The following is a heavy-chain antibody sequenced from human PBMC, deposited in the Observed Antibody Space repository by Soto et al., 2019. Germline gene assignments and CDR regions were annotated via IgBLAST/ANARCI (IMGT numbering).Heavy chain of an antibody. CDR3: ASGRLVSRYYGLDV. Sequence: SETLSLTCTVSGGSMNYYYWIWIRQPAGKGLEWIGRIFTSGNTNYNPSLRSRLTMSVDTSTNQVSLRLTSVTAADTAVYYCASGRLVSRYYGLDVWGQGTTVTV. D-gene: IGHD6-6*01. CDR1: GGSMNYYY. J-gene: IGHJ6*02. CDR2: IFTSGNT. V-gene: IGHV4-4*07.